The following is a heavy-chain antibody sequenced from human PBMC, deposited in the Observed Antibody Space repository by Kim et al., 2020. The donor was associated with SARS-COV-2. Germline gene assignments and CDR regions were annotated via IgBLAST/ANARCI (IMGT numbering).Heavy chain of an antibody. V-gene: IGHV3-23*01. CDR3: AKRIVVAGLRADDC. CDR1: GFTFSNYD. J-gene: IGHJ4*02. CDR2: VTGSGSNT. Sequence: GGSLRLSCAASGFTFSNYDMSWVRQAPGRGLEWVSTVTGSGSNTYYADSVKGRFTISRDNSKNTLYLQMNSLRAEDTALYYCAKRIVVAGLRADDCWGPGTLVTVSS. D-gene: IGHD6-19*01.